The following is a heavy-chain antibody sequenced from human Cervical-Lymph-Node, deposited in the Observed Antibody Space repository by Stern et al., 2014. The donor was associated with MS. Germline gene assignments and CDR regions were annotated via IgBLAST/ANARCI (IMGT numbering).Heavy chain of an antibody. Sequence: QVQLVQSGAEVEKPGASVKVSCKASGYTFPDHYIHWVRQAPGQGLEWMGWINPNSGGINYAQNFQGWVTMTRDTSISTAYLELSKLRSDDTAMYFCARGRSSGWPYDAFDIWGQGTMVTVSS. V-gene: IGHV1-2*04. CDR1: GYTFPDHY. CDR2: INPNSGGI. J-gene: IGHJ3*02. CDR3: ARGRSSGWPYDAFDI. D-gene: IGHD6-19*01.